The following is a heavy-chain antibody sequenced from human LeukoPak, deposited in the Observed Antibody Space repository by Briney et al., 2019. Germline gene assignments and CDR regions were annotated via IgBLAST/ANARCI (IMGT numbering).Heavy chain of an antibody. D-gene: IGHD1-26*01. CDR2: IYTSGST. Sequence: KSSETLSLTSTVSGGSISSYYWSWIRQPAGKGLEWIGRIYTSGSTNYNPSLKSRVTMSVDTSKNQFSLKLSSVTAADTAVYYCARRFSGSYYSPDAFDIWGQGTMVTVSS. V-gene: IGHV4-4*07. CDR3: ARRFSGSYYSPDAFDI. J-gene: IGHJ3*02. CDR1: GGSISSYY.